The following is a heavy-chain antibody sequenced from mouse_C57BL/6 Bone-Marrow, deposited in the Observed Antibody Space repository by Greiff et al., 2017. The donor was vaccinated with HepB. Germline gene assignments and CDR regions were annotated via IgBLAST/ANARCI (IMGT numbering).Heavy chain of an antibody. CDR3: ANSSGSSYAMDY. V-gene: IGHV1-53*01. CDR1: GYTFTSYW. J-gene: IGHJ4*01. CDR2: INPSNGGT. Sequence: VQLQQPGTELVKPGASVKLSCKASGYTFTSYWMHWVKQRPGQGLEWIGNINPSNGGTNYNEKFKSKATLTVDKSSSTAYMQLSSLTSEDSAVYYGANSSGSSYAMDYWGQGTSVTVSS. D-gene: IGHD3-2*02.